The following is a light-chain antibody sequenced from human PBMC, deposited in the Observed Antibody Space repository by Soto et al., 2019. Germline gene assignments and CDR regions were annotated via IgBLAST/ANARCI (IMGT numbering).Light chain of an antibody. Sequence: EIVLTQSPGTLSLSPGERATLSCRASQSVASTYLAWYQQKPGQAPRLLIYDASSRATGIPDRFSGTGSGTDFTLTISRLEPEDFAVYHCQQDGISPLTFGQGTKVEFK. CDR2: DAS. CDR3: QQDGISPLT. V-gene: IGKV3-20*01. CDR1: QSVASTY. J-gene: IGKJ1*01.